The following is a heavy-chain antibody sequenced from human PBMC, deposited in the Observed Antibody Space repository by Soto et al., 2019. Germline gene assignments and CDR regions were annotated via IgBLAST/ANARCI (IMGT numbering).Heavy chain of an antibody. Sequence: LETLSLTCTVSGGSISSSYWTWIRQPPGKGLEWIGYIYYSGSTNYNPSLKSRVTISLDTSKNQLSLRLTSVTAADTAVYYCARGSLRFDYWGQGTPVTVSS. CDR1: GGSISSSY. V-gene: IGHV4-59*12. J-gene: IGHJ4*02. CDR3: ARGSLRFDY. CDR2: IYYSGST. D-gene: IGHD3-16*01.